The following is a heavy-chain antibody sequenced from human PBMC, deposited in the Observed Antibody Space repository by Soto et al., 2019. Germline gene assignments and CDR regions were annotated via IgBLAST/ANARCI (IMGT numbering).Heavy chain of an antibody. CDR1: GFTLSDYW. Sequence: GGSLRLSCAGSGFTLSDYWMYWVRQAPGKGLVWVSYVNGDGSVTDYADSVKGRFTISRDNSKNTLYLQMNSLRAEDTAVYYCVKIGTTNRNFFDYWGQGTQVTVSS. CDR2: VNGDGSVT. J-gene: IGHJ4*02. D-gene: IGHD1-26*01. V-gene: IGHV3-74*01. CDR3: VKIGTTNRNFFDY.